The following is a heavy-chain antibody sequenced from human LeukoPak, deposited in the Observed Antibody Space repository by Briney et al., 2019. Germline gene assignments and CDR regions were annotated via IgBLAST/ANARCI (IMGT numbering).Heavy chain of an antibody. V-gene: IGHV3-7*05. CDR3: ARDKSVGATPFDY. J-gene: IGHJ4*02. CDR2: IKEDGTEE. Sequence: GGSLRLSCAASGFTFSSSWMTWVRQAPGKGLEWVAHIKEDGTEEYYVDSVKGRFTISRDNAKRSLYLQMNSLRAEDTAVYYCARDKSVGATPFDYWGQGTLVTVSS. D-gene: IGHD1-26*01. CDR1: GFTFSSSW.